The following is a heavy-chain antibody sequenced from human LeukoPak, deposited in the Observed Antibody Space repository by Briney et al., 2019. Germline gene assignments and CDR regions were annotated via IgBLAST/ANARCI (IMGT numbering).Heavy chain of an antibody. CDR3: ARGPRFGERDY. V-gene: IGHV4-34*01. CDR2: INHSGST. D-gene: IGHD3-10*01. CDR1: GGSFSGYY. J-gene: IGHJ4*02. Sequence: SETLSLTCAVYGGSFSGYYWSWIRRPPGNGLEWIGEINHSGSTNYNPSLKSRVTISVDTSKNQFSLKLSSVTAADTAVYYCARGPRFGERDYWGQGTLVTVSS.